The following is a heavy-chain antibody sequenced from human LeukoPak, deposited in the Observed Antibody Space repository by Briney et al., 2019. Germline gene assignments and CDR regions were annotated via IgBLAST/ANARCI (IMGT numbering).Heavy chain of an antibody. D-gene: IGHD3-22*01. CDR2: INPNSGGT. J-gene: IGHJ4*02. CDR3: ATHKAPPGPFDSSAQGFDY. CDR1: GYTFTGYY. V-gene: IGHV1-2*02. Sequence: ASVKVSCKASGYTFTGYYMHWVRQAPGQGLEWMGWINPNSGGTNYAQKFQGRVTMTRDTSISTAYMELSRLRSDDTAVYYCATHKAPPGPFDSSAQGFDYWGQGTPVTVSS.